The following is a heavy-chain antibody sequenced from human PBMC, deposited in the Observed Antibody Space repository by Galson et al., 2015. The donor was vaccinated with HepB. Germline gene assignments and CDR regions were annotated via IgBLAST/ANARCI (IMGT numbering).Heavy chain of an antibody. CDR1: GFTFSSYA. CDR2: ISYDGSNK. D-gene: IGHD6-19*01. Sequence: SLRLSCAASGFTFSSYAMHWVRQAPGKGLEWVAVISYDGSNKYYADSVKGRFTISRDNSKNTLYLQMNSLRAEDTAVYYCARDPNSSGWYPMAYYFDYWGQGTLVTVSS. V-gene: IGHV3-30*04. CDR3: ARDPNSSGWYPMAYYFDY. J-gene: IGHJ4*02.